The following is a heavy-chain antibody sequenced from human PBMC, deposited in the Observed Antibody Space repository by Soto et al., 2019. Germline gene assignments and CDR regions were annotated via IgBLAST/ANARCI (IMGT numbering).Heavy chain of an antibody. J-gene: IGHJ4*02. CDR3: ALGGVVVVPAATHFDY. CDR1: GGTFSSYT. CDR2: IIPILGIA. D-gene: IGHD2-2*01. V-gene: IGHV1-69*02. Sequence: QVQLVQSGAEVKKPGSSVKVSCTASGGTFSSYTISWVRQAPGQGLEWMGRIIPILGIANYAQKFQGRVTITADKSTSTAYMELSSLRSEDTAVYYCALGGVVVVPAATHFDYWGQGTLVTVSS.